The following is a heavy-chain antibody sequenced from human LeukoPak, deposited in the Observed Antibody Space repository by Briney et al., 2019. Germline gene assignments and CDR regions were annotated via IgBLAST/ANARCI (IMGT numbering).Heavy chain of an antibody. CDR1: GFTFSSYS. D-gene: IGHD3-16*01. CDR3: ARVGFGGGDFDP. J-gene: IGHJ5*02. CDR2: ISSSSSYI. V-gene: IGHV3-21*01. Sequence: PGGSLRLSCAASGFTFSSYSMNWVRQAPGKGLEWVSSISSSSSYIYYADSVKGRFTISRDNAKNSLYLQMNSLRAEDTAVYYCARVGFGGGDFDPWGQGTLVTVSS.